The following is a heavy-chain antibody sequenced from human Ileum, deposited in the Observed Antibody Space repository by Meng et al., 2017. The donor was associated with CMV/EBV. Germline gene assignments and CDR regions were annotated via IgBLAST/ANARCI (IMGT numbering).Heavy chain of an antibody. CDR2: IKQDGSDK. CDR3: ATEGGCTSTSCYTGKDY. J-gene: IGHJ4*02. D-gene: IGHD2-2*02. V-gene: IGHV3-7*01. Sequence: GESLKISCAASGFTFSDYWMSWVRQAPGKGPEWVGNIKQDGSDKFYVDSVEGRFTISRDNAKNSLYLQMNSLRAEDTAVYYCATEGGCTSTSCYTGKDYWGLGTLVTVSS. CDR1: GFTFSDYW.